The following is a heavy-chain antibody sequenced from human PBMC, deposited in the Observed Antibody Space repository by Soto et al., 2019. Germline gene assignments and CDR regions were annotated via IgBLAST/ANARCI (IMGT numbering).Heavy chain of an antibody. J-gene: IGHJ4*02. CDR2: INHSGST. V-gene: IGHV4-34*01. D-gene: IGHD3-9*01. CDR1: GGSFSGYY. Sequence: LSLTCAVYGGSFSGYYWSWIRQPPGKGLEWIGEINHSGSTNYNPSLKSRVTISVDTSKNQFSLKLSSVTAADTAVYYCARGSLRYFDWLSSPPFDYWGQGTLVTVSS. CDR3: ARGSLRYFDWLSSPPFDY.